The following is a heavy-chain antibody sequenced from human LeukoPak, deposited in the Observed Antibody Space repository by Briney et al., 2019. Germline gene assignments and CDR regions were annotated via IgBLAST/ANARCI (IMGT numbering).Heavy chain of an antibody. V-gene: IGHV3-15*01. D-gene: IGHD6-19*01. CDR1: GFTFSNTW. CDR2: IKSKTDGGTT. J-gene: IGHJ4*02. CDR3: TTHRLVFDF. Sequence: GGSLRLSCTASGFTFSNTWMSWVRQAPGKGPEWVGHIKSKTDGGTTDYAAPVKGRFTISRDDSKNTLSLQMSSLKTEDTAVYYCTTHRLVFDFWGQGTLVTVSS.